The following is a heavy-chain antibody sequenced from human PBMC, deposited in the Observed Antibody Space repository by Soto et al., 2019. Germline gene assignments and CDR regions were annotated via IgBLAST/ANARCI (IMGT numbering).Heavy chain of an antibody. Sequence: QEQLQESGPGLVSPCGTLSLTCSVSGDSVSCGDYYWRWIRQPPGKRLVWIVHVYISGSTHYNPSLKSRLTMSVDTANNQFSLKLKSVTAADTAVYYCARNPVDTYMIYWSDPWGQGTQVTVSS. CDR3: ARNPVDTYMIYWSDP. D-gene: IGHD3-16*01. V-gene: IGHV4-61*08. CDR1: GDSVSCGDYY. CDR2: VYISGST. J-gene: IGHJ5*02.